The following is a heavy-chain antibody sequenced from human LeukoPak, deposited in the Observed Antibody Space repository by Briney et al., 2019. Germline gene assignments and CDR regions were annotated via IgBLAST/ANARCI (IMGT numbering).Heavy chain of an antibody. Sequence: GGSLRLSFAASGFTFSDYYMSWIRQAPGKGLEWVSYMSSSGSTIYYADSVKGRFTISRDNAKNSLYLQMNSLRAEDTAIYYCAKMTGQQLVPEYFHHWGQGTLVTVSS. J-gene: IGHJ1*01. CDR2: MSSSGSTI. CDR1: GFTFSDYY. D-gene: IGHD6-13*01. V-gene: IGHV3-11*01. CDR3: AKMTGQQLVPEYFHH.